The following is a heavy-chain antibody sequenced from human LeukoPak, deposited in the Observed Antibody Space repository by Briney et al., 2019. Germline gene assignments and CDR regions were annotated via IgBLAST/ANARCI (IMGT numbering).Heavy chain of an antibody. CDR3: AKIEEMATINPFDY. CDR2: ISGSGGST. Sequence: PGGSLRLSCAASGFTFSNYAMSWVRQAPGKGLEWVSAISGSGGSTYYADSVKGRFTISRDNSKNTLYLQMNSLRAEDTAVYYCAKIEEMATINPFDYWGQGTLVTVSS. J-gene: IGHJ4*02. CDR1: GFTFSNYA. D-gene: IGHD5-24*01. V-gene: IGHV3-23*01.